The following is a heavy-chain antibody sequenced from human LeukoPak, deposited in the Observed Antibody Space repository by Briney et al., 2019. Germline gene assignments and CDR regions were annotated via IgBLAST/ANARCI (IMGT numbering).Heavy chain of an antibody. V-gene: IGHV4-39*01. CDR2: IYYTGSA. D-gene: IGHD5-18*01. Sequence: SETLSLTCTVSGGSISGSTYYWGWIRQPPGKRLEWIGSIYYTGSAHYNPSLETRVAISVDTSKNQFSLRLSSVTAADTAVYYCARQRGYSYGVFDYWAREPWSPSPQ. CDR3: ARQRGYSYGVFDY. J-gene: IGHJ4*02. CDR1: GGSISGSTYY.